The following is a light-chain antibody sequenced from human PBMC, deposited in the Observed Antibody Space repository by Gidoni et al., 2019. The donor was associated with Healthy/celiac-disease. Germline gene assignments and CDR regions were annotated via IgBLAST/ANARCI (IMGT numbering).Light chain of an antibody. J-gene: IGKJ4*01. CDR2: GAS. CDR3: QQSLT. Sequence: EIVLPQSPGTLSLSPGERATRACRASQSVSSSYLAWYQQKPGQAPRLLIYGASSRATGIPDRFSGSGSGTDFTLTISRLEPEDFAVYYCQQSLTFGGGTKVEIK. V-gene: IGKV3-20*01. CDR1: QSVSSSY.